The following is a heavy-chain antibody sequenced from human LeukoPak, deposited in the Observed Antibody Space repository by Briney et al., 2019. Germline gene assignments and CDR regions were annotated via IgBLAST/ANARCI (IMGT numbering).Heavy chain of an antibody. CDR2: IKGDGIST. V-gene: IGHV3-74*01. CDR3: AKDHYWSIDY. CDR1: GFYFSSNW. Sequence: GGSLRLSCAASGFYFSSNWMHWVRHAPGQGLVWVSRIKGDGISTNYADSVKGRFTISRDIAKNTLCLQMNSLRAEDTGVYYCAKDHYWSIDYWGRGTLVTVSS. J-gene: IGHJ4*02. D-gene: IGHD3-3*01.